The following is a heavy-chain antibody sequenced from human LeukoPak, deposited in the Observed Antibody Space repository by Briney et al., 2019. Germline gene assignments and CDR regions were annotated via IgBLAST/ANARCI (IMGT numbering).Heavy chain of an antibody. Sequence: GESLKISCKGSGSSFTSYWISWVRQMPGKGLEWMGRIDPSDSYTNYSPSFQGHVTISADKSISTAYLQWSSLKASDTAMYYCASQLLYYYGSGSYPPFDIWGQGTMVTVSS. CDR1: GSSFTSYW. CDR2: IDPSDSYT. J-gene: IGHJ3*02. V-gene: IGHV5-10-1*01. CDR3: ASQLLYYYGSGSYPPFDI. D-gene: IGHD3-10*01.